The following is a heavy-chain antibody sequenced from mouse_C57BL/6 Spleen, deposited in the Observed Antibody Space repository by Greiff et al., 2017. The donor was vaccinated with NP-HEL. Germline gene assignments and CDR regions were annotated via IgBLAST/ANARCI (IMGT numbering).Heavy chain of an antibody. CDR3: ARGKVYDYDGEDFDY. CDR1: GYSITSGYY. J-gene: IGHJ2*01. Sequence: EVKLLESGPGLVKPSQSLSLTCSVTGYSITSGYYWNWIRQFPGNKLEWMGYISYDGSNNYNPSLKNRISITRDTSKNQFFLKLNSVTTEDTATYYCARGKVYDYDGEDFDYWGQGTTLTVSS. V-gene: IGHV3-6*01. CDR2: ISYDGSN. D-gene: IGHD2-4*01.